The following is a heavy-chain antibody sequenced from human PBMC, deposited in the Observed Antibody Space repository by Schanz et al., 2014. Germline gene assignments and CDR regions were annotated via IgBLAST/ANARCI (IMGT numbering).Heavy chain of an antibody. V-gene: IGHV3-48*01. CDR2: IGVDGTTT. Sequence: EVQVVESGGGLVQPGGSLRLSCLASGFAFSSYGMNWLRQAPGKGLEWVSVIGVDGTTTYYADSVKGRFTISRDNAKNSLYLEMNSLRAEDTALYYCARDRRNADLDYWGQGTLVTVSS. J-gene: IGHJ4*02. CDR1: GFAFSSYG. D-gene: IGHD1-1*01. CDR3: ARDRRNADLDY.